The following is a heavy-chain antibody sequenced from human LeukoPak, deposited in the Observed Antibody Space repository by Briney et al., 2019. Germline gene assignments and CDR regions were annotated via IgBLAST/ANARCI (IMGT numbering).Heavy chain of an antibody. V-gene: IGHV5-51*01. CDR2: IYPGDPDT. CDR3: ARRQIAVAAPIDY. CDR1: GYSFFSYW. D-gene: IGHD6-19*01. Sequence: GESLKISCKGSGYSFFSYWIGWVRQMPGKGLEWMGVIYPGDPDTRYSPSFQGQVTISADKSISTAYLQWSSLKASDTAIYYCARRQIAVAAPIDYWGQGTLVTVSS. J-gene: IGHJ4*02.